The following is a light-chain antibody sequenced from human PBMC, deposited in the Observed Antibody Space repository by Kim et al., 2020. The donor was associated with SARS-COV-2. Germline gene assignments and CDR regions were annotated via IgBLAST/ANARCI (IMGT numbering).Light chain of an antibody. Sequence: SYELTQPPSVSVSLGQTASITCSGDNMGSKYACWYQQKPGQSPMLVIYQDSKRPSGIPERISASNSGNTATLTISGTQAIDEADYFCQASDSNTVVFGGGTQLTVL. CDR2: QDS. J-gene: IGLJ7*01. CDR1: NMGSKY. CDR3: QASDSNTVV. V-gene: IGLV3-1*01.